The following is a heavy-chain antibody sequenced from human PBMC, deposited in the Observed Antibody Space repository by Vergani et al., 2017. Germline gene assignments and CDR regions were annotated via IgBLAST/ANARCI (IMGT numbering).Heavy chain of an antibody. V-gene: IGHV3-9*01. J-gene: IGHJ4*02. Sequence: EVQLVESGGGLVQPGRSLRLSCAASGFTFDDYAMHWVRQAPGKGLEWVSGISWNSGSIGYADSVKGRFTISRDNAKNSLYLQMNSLRAEDTALYYCARGKWYSSGWTLGYWGQGTLVTVSS. D-gene: IGHD6-19*01. CDR2: ISWNSGSI. CDR3: ARGKWYSSGWTLGY. CDR1: GFTFDDYA.